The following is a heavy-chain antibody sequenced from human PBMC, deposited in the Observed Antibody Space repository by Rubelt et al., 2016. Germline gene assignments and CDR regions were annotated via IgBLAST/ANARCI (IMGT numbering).Heavy chain of an antibody. Sequence: GLLKPSETLSLTCAVYGGSFSGYYWSWIRQPPGKGLEWIGEINHSGSTNYNPSLKSRVTISVDTSKNQFSLKLSSVTAADTAVYYCARGLVDCSGGSCYPQVYYYYGMDVWGQGTTVTVSS. J-gene: IGHJ6*02. CDR3: ARGLVDCSGGSCYPQVYYYYGMDV. D-gene: IGHD2-15*01. CDR1: GGSFSGYY. V-gene: IGHV4-34*01. CDR2: INHSGST.